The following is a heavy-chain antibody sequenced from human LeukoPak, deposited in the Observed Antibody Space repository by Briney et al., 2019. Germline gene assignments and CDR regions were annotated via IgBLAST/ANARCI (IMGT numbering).Heavy chain of an antibody. Sequence: KPSETPSPTRTVSGGSLSRLYWGWIPPPAREGLGWVGRIYTSGSTNYNPSLKSRVTISVDKSKNQFSLKLSSVTAADTAVYYCARSESGVQYFQHYFYIDAWGKGTTVTVSS. D-gene: IGHD2-2*01. CDR1: GGSLSRLY. J-gene: IGHJ6*03. V-gene: IGHV4-4*07. CDR3: ARSESGVQYFQHYFYIDA. CDR2: IYTSGST.